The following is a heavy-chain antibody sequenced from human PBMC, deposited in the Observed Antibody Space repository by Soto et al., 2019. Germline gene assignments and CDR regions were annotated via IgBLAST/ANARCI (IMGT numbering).Heavy chain of an antibody. D-gene: IGHD3-3*01. CDR3: ARRDTSGFLRYFDN. Sequence: SVKVSCKSSGGTFSSFINYPINWVRQAPGQGLEWMGGIVPNVGTVNYAQKFRGKVTITADKSTGTAYMELSSLRSEETAFYYCARRDTSGFLRYFDNWGQGTQVTVPQ. CDR1: GGTFSSFINYP. CDR2: IVPNVGTV. V-gene: IGHV1-69*06. J-gene: IGHJ4*02.